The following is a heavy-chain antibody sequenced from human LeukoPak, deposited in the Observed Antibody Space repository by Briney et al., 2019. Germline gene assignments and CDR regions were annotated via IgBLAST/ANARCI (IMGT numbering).Heavy chain of an antibody. Sequence: SETLSLTCAVYGGSFSGYYWSWIRQPPGKGLEWIGEINHSGSTNYNPSLKSRVTISVDTSKNQFSLKLSSVTAADTAVYYCARAYSRGLDYWGQGTLVTVSS. CDR2: INHSGST. CDR1: GGSFSGYY. D-gene: IGHD6-25*01. J-gene: IGHJ4*02. CDR3: ARAYSRGLDY. V-gene: IGHV4-34*01.